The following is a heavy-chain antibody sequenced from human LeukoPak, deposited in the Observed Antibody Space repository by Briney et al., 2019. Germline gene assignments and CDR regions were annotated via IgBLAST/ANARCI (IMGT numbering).Heavy chain of an antibody. D-gene: IGHD4-17*01. CDR2: IYYSGST. V-gene: IGHV4-30-4*01. J-gene: IGHJ4*02. CDR3: ARRFATYGDYDY. Sequence: SETLSLTCTVSGGSISSGDYYWSWIRQPPGKGLEWIGYIYYSGSTYYNPSLKSRVTISVDTSKNQFSLKLSSVTAADTAVYYCARRFATYGDYDYWGQGTLVTVSS. CDR1: GGSISSGDYY.